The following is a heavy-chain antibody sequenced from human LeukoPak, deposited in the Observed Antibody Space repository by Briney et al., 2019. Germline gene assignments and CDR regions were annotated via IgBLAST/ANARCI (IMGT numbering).Heavy chain of an antibody. CDR3: ARGPLRSGYYRPNWFDP. CDR2: INHSGST. CDR1: GGSLSGYY. D-gene: IGHD3-3*01. J-gene: IGHJ5*02. V-gene: IGHV4-34*01. Sequence: SETLSLTCAVYGGSLSGYYWSWIRQPPGRGLEWIGEINHSGSTNYNPSLKSRVTISVDTSKNQFSLKLTSVTAADTAVYNCARGPLRSGYYRPNWFDPWGQGTLVTVSS.